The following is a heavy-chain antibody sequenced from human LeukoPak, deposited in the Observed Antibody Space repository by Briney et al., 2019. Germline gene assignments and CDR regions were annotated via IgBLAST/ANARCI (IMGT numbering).Heavy chain of an antibody. J-gene: IGHJ4*02. CDR3: AKEHRRCSGGSCYPNNDY. CDR2: IRYDGSNK. Sequence: GGSLRLSCAASGFTFSSYGMHWVRQAPGKGLEWVAIIRYDGSNKYYADSVKGRFTISRDNSKNTLYLQMNSLRAEDTAVYYCAKEHRRCSGGSCYPNNDYWGQGTLVTVSS. CDR1: GFTFSSYG. V-gene: IGHV3-30*02. D-gene: IGHD2-15*01.